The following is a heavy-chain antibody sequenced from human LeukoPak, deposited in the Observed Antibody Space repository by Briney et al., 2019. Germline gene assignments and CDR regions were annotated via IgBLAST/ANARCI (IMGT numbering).Heavy chain of an antibody. CDR3: ARDQDNSRGWHNWFDP. J-gene: IGHJ5*02. CDR1: GGSISSYY. V-gene: IGHV4-4*07. Sequence: ASETLSLTCTVSGGSISSYYWSWIRQPAGKGLEWIGRIYTSGSTNYNPSLKSRVTMPVDTSKNQFSLKLSSVTAADTAVYYCARDQDNSRGWHNWFDPWGQGTLVTVSS. D-gene: IGHD6-19*01. CDR2: IYTSGST.